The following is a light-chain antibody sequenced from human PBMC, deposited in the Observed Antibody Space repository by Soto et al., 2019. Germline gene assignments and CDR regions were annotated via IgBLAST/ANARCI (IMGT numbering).Light chain of an antibody. CDR3: QQYGGWPRT. V-gene: IGKV1-16*02. Sequence: DIQMTQSPPSVSASVGDRVTITCRASQAIYHYLAWFQQMPGKAPKPLLYAASSLQSGVPPKFSGSGFGTDFTLTISSLQPEDSATYYCQQYGGWPRTFGQGSRVEIK. CDR2: AAS. J-gene: IGKJ1*01. CDR1: QAIYHY.